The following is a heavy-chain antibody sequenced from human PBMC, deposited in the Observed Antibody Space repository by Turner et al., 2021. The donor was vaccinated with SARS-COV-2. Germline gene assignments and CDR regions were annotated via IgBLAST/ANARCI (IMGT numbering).Heavy chain of an antibody. D-gene: IGHD2-2*01. CDR3: LGRDIVVVLVAISEVDY. CDR2: FDPEDGET. J-gene: IGHJ4*02. V-gene: IGHV1-24*01. CDR1: GYTLTELS. Sequence: QVQLVQPGAEVKKPGASVKVSCTVSGYTLTELSMHWVRQAPGKGLEWMGGFDPEDGETIYAQKFQGRVTMTEDTSTDTAYMELSSLRSEDTAVYYCLGRDIVVVLVAISEVDYWGQGTLVTVSS.